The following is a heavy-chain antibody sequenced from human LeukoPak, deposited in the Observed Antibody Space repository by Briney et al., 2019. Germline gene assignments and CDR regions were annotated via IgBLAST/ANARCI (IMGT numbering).Heavy chain of an antibody. J-gene: IGHJ6*03. CDR2: INHSGAT. Sequence: PSETLSLTCAVYGGSFSSYYWNWIRQPPGKGLEWIAEINHSGATNYNPSLKSRVTISVDRSKNQFSLKLRSVTAADTAVYYCARVPTYYYGSGSFYYYYYYMDVWGKGTTVTVSS. CDR1: GGSFSSYY. D-gene: IGHD3-10*01. V-gene: IGHV4-34*01. CDR3: ARVPTYYYGSGSFYYYYYYMDV.